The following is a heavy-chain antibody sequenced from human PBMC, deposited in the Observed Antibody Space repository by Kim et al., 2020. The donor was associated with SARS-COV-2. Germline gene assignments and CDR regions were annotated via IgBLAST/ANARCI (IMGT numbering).Heavy chain of an antibody. CDR3: ARELSTSGFDY. V-gene: IGHV7-4-1*02. Sequence: ASVKVSCKASGYSFTSYHVNWLRQAPGQGLEWMGWINTKTGNPTYVQAFTGRFVFSLDTSVTTAYLQITSLEAEDTAVYFCARELSTSGFDYWGQGTLV. J-gene: IGHJ4*02. D-gene: IGHD2-2*01. CDR1: GYSFTSYH. CDR2: INTKTGNP.